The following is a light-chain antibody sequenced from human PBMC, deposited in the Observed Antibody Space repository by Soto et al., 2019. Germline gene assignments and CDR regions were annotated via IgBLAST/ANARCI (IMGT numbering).Light chain of an antibody. CDR1: QSVSIW. V-gene: IGKV1-5*03. Sequence: DIQVTQSPSTLSASVGDRVTITCRASQSVSIWLVWYQVKPGKAPKLLIYEASRLETGVPSRFSGSGSGTEFTLTISSLQPDDFATYYCQQYIAYSGTFGQGTKVEIK. CDR2: EAS. CDR3: QQYIAYSGT. J-gene: IGKJ1*01.